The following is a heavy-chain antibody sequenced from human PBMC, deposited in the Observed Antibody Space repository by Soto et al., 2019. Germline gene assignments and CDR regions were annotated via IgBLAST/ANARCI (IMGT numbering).Heavy chain of an antibody. CDR3: ARGQLVNLDNRFDH. CDR2: INPNSGHT. D-gene: IGHD1-1*01. Sequence: ASVKVSCKASGYIFTTYGIIWVRQAPGQGLEWMGWINPNSGHTNYAQNLKDRVTMTTDTSTNTAYMELRSLRSNDTAVYFCARGQLVNLDNRFDHWGQGTLVTVSS. CDR1: GYIFTTYG. V-gene: IGHV1-18*01. J-gene: IGHJ4*02.